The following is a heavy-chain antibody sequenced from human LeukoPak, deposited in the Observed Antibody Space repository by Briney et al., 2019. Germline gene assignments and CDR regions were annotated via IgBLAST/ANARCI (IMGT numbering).Heavy chain of an antibody. CDR1: GGPFSSYY. J-gene: IGHJ3*02. CDR3: ARGRGYNAFDI. Sequence: PSETLSLTCAVYGGPFSSYYWSWIRQPPGKGLEWIGEISHSGSTNYNPSLKSRVTISVDTSKNQFSLKLSSVTAADMAVFYCARGRGYNAFDIWGQGTMVTVSS. D-gene: IGHD5-18*01. V-gene: IGHV4-34*01. CDR2: ISHSGST.